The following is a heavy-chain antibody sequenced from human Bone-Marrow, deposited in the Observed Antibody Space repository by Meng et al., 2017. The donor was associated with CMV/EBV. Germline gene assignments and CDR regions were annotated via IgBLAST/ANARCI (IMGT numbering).Heavy chain of an antibody. Sequence: SVKVSCKASGYTFTGYYMHWVRQAPGQGLEWMGWIIPFFGTANYAQKFQGRVTNTSDESTSTAYKELSSLRAEDTAVYYRARAFVPTDHYYYGMDVWGQGTTVTVSS. CDR2: IIPFFGTA. CDR3: ARAFVPTDHYYYGMDV. J-gene: IGHJ6*02. D-gene: IGHD2-21*02. V-gene: IGHV1-69*13. CDR1: GYTFTGYY.